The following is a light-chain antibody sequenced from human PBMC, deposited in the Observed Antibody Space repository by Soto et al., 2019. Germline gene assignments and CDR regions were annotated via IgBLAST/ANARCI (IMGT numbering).Light chain of an antibody. CDR3: QQYGSSPRT. Sequence: EIVLTQSPGTLSLSPGERATLSCRASQSVSSSYLAWYQQKPGQAPRLLIYGASSIATGIPDRFSGSGSGTDFTLTISRLEPEEFAVYYCQQYGSSPRTFGQGTKVESK. CDR2: GAS. J-gene: IGKJ1*01. V-gene: IGKV3-20*01. CDR1: QSVSSSY.